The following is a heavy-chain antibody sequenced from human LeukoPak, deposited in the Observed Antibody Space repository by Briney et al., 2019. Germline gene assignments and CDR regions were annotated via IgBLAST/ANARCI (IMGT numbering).Heavy chain of an antibody. Sequence: SETLSLTCTVSGGSISSYYWSWIRQPPGKGLEWIGYIYYSGSTNYNPSLKSRVTISVDTSKNQFSLKLSSVTAADTAVYYCARGMPERGRYYYMDVWGKGTTVTVSS. CDR1: GGSISSYY. CDR3: ARGMPERGRYYYMDV. CDR2: IYYSGST. D-gene: IGHD2-2*01. V-gene: IGHV4-59*01. J-gene: IGHJ6*03.